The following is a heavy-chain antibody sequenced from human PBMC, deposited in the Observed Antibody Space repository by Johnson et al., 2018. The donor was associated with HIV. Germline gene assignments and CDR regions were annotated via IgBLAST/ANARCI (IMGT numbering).Heavy chain of an antibody. CDR3: AREGYYSADAFDI. Sequence: QVQLVESGGGLIQPGGSLRLSCAASWFTVSSNYMSWVRQAPGKGLEWVAVVSYDGGNKYYADSVKGRFTISRDNSRNTLYLQMNSLRAEDTAVYYCAREGYYSADAFDIWGQGTMVTVSS. CDR2: VSYDGGNK. V-gene: IGHV3-30-3*01. CDR1: WFTVSSNY. J-gene: IGHJ3*02. D-gene: IGHD3-22*01.